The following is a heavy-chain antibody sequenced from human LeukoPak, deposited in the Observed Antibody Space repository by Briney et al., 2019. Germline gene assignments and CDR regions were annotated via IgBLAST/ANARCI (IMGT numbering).Heavy chain of an antibody. D-gene: IGHD1-26*01. J-gene: IGHJ5*02. Sequence: ASVKVSCKASGGTFSSNAISWVRQAPGQGLEWMGRIIPIFGTANYAQKFQGRVTITTDESTSTAYMELSSLRSEDTAVYYCARDVSGSPPAWWFDPWGQGTLVTVSS. V-gene: IGHV1-69*05. CDR3: ARDVSGSPPAWWFDP. CDR1: GGTFSSNA. CDR2: IIPIFGTA.